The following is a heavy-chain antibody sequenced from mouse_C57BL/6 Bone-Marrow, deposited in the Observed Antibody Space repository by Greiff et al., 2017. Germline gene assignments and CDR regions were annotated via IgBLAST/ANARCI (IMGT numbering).Heavy chain of an antibody. CDR2: IDPSDSYT. CDR1: GYTFTSYW. D-gene: IGHD1-1*01. Sequence: VQLQQPGAELVMPGASVKLSCKASGYTFTSYWMHWVKQRPGQGLEWIGEIDPSDSYTNYNQKFKGKSTLTVDKSSSTAYMQLSSLTSADSAVYYCARGGVYYGFAYWGQGTLVTVSA. J-gene: IGHJ3*01. V-gene: IGHV1-69*01. CDR3: ARGGVYYGFAY.